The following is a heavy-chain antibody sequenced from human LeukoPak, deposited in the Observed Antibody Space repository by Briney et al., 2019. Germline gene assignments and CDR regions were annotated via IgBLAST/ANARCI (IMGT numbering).Heavy chain of an antibody. J-gene: IGHJ1*01. CDR2: ISGSGGNS. D-gene: IGHD6-13*01. CDR3: ARDELYSSSWPYFQH. CDR1: GFTFSSYA. V-gene: IGHV3-23*01. Sequence: GGSLRLSCAASGFTFSSYAMSWVRQAPGKGLEWVSDISGSGGNSYYADSVKGRFTISRDTSRNTLYLQMSSLRAEDTAVYYCARDELYSSSWPYFQHWGQGTLVTVSS.